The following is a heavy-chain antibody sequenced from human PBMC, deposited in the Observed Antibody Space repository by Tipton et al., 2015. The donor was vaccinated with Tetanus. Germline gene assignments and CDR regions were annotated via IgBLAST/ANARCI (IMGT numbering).Heavy chain of an antibody. D-gene: IGHD1-26*01. CDR2: INTHNGDT. Sequence: QSGAEVKRPGASVKVSCKSSGYTFTGCDVSWVRQAPGQGLEWMGWINTHNGDTNYAQRFQGRVTMTTDTSTTTAYMELRGLRSDDTAVYFCVRDKVGGITGFDHWGQGTLVTVSS. CDR1: GYTFTGCD. V-gene: IGHV1-18*01. J-gene: IGHJ4*02. CDR3: VRDKVGGITGFDH.